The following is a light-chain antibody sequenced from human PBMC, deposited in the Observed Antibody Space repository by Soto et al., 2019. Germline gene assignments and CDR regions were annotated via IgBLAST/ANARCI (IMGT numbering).Light chain of an antibody. V-gene: IGKV3-20*01. CDR1: QSISSSY. J-gene: IGKJ4*01. Sequence: EIVLTQSPGTLSLSPGERATLSCRASQSISSSYLAWYQQKPGQAPRLLIYAASSRATGIPDRFSGGGSGTDFTLTISRLEPEDFAVYYCQQYGSSPRVTFGGGTKVEI. CDR3: QQYGSSPRVT. CDR2: AAS.